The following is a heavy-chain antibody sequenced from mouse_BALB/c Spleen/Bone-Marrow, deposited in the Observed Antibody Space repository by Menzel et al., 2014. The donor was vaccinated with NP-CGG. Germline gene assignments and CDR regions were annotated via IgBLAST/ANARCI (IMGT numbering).Heavy chain of an antibody. Sequence: EVQGVESGAELVKPGASVKLSCTASGFNIKETYMHWVKQRPEQGLEWIGRIDPANGNTKYDPKFQGKATITADTSSNTAYLQLSSLTSEDTAVYYCARGGAFAYWGQGTLVTVSA. CDR2: IDPANGNT. V-gene: IGHV14-3*02. CDR3: ARGGAFAY. CDR1: GFNIKETY. J-gene: IGHJ3*01.